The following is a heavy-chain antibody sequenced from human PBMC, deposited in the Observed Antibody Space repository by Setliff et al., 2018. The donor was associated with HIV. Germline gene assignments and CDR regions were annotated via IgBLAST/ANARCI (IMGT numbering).Heavy chain of an antibody. J-gene: IGHJ4*02. D-gene: IGHD3-22*01. CDR3: AKELAASGLGYFDS. CDR1: GFTFSSYE. Sequence: GGSLRLSCAASGFTFSSYEMDWFRQAPGKGLEWVSAISGSGGSTYYADSVKGRFTISRDNSKTTLYLQMNSLRAEDTAEYYCAKELAASGLGYFDSWGRGILVTVSS. CDR2: ISGSGGST. V-gene: IGHV3-23*01.